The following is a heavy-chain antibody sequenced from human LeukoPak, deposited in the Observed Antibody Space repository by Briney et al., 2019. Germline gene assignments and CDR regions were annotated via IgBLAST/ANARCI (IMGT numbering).Heavy chain of an antibody. V-gene: IGHV3-23*01. CDR1: GFTFSSYA. D-gene: IGHD2-15*01. Sequence: GGSLRLSCAASGFTFSSYAMSWVRQAPGKGLEWVSAISGSGGSTYYADSVKGRFTISRDNSKNTLFLQMNSLRAEDTAVYYCARVLRYCSGGNCYSGGLGYMDVWGKGTTVTISS. CDR2: ISGSGGST. J-gene: IGHJ6*03. CDR3: ARVLRYCSGGNCYSGGLGYMDV.